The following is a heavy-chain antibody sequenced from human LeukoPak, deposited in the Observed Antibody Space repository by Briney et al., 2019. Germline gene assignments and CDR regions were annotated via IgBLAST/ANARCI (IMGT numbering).Heavy chain of an antibody. CDR2: INPNSGGT. J-gene: IGHJ4*02. Sequence: ASVKVSCKASGYTFTDYYMHWVRQAPGQGLEWMGWINPNSGGTNYAQNFQGRVTMTRDTSISTAYMELSRLRSDDTAVYYCARDGPTDSGGYYYVLDYWGQGTLVTVSS. V-gene: IGHV1-2*02. D-gene: IGHD3-22*01. CDR3: ARDGPTDSGGYYYVLDY. CDR1: GYTFTDYY.